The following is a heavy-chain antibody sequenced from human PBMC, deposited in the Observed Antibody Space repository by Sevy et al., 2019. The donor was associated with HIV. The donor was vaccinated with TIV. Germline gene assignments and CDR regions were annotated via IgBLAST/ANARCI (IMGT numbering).Heavy chain of an antibody. D-gene: IGHD3-16*02. J-gene: IGHJ4*02. CDR1: GFTFGDYA. V-gene: IGHV3-49*03. Sequence: GGSLRLSCTASGFTFGDYAMSWFRQAPGKGLEWVGFIRSKAYGGTTEYAASVKGGFTISRDDSKSIAYLQMNSLKTEDTAVYYCTRALLSDYVWGSYRWNFDYWGQGTLVTVSS. CDR3: TRALLSDYVWGSYRWNFDY. CDR2: IRSKAYGGTT.